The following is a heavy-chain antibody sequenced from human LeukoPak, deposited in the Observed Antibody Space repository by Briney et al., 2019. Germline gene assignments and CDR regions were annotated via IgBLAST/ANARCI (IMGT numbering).Heavy chain of an antibody. V-gene: IGHV4-38-2*02. J-gene: IGHJ1*01. CDR2: IYHSGST. CDR3: ARVVQSTDSSGFYLPEYFQH. CDR1: GYSISSGYY. Sequence: SETLSLTCTVSGYSISSGYYWGWTRQPPGKGLEWIGSIYHSGSTYYNPSLKSRVTISVDTSKNQFSLKLRSVTAADTAVYYCARVVQSTDSSGFYLPEYFQHWGQGTLVTVSS. D-gene: IGHD3-22*01.